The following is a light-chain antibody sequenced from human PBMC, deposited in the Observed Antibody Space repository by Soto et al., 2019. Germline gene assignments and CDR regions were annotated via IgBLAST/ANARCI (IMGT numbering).Light chain of an antibody. CDR3: QSSDDSNPYV. Sequence: NFMLTQPHSVSESPGKTVTISCSRSSGYMTSSYVQWYQQRPGSAPIIVIFEDNQRPSEVPDRFSGSVDSSSNSASLTISGLKTEDEADYYCQSSDDSNPYVFGSGTKVTVL. CDR2: EDN. V-gene: IGLV6-57*04. CDR1: SGYMTSSY. J-gene: IGLJ1*01.